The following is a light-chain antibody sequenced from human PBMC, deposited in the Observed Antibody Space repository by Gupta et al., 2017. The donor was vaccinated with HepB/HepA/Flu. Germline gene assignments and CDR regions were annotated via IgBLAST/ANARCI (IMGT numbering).Light chain of an antibody. Sequence: QSVLTQPPSVSAAPGQKVTIPCSGSSSNIGNNYISWYQQLPGTAPKLLIYDNDKRPSGIPDRFSGSKSGTSATLGITGLQTGDEADYYCGTWDGSLSIHVFGPGTKVTVL. V-gene: IGLV1-51*01. CDR1: SSNIGNNY. CDR3: GTWDGSLSIHV. CDR2: DND. J-gene: IGLJ1*01.